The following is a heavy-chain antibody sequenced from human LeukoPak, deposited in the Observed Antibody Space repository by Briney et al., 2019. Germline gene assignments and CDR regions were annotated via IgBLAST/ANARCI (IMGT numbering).Heavy chain of an antibody. V-gene: IGHV3-23*01. J-gene: IGHJ4*02. D-gene: IGHD3-9*01. CDR1: GFIFRNYA. Sequence: GGSLRLSCAASGFIFRNYAMSWVRQAPGKGREWVSAITGSGDTTYYADSVKGRFTISRDNSKNTLYVEMNTLRAEDTAVYYCAKWGDYDILTGYYVSDFWGQGTLVTVSS. CDR3: AKWGDYDILTGYYVSDF. CDR2: ITGSGDTT.